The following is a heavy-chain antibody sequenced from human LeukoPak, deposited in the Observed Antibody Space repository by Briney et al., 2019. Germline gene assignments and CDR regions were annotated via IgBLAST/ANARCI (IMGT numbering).Heavy chain of an antibody. Sequence: GGSLRLSCAASGFTVSSNFMRWVRQAPGKGLEWVSLIHSDGSTSSADSVKGRFAISRDTSESTLSLQMNSLRAEDTAVYYCARDHLPGFNNGYHAHGMDVWGQGTMVTVSS. CDR2: IHSDGST. CDR1: GFTVSSNF. V-gene: IGHV3-66*01. CDR3: ARDHLPGFNNGYHAHGMDV. J-gene: IGHJ6*02. D-gene: IGHD2-8*01.